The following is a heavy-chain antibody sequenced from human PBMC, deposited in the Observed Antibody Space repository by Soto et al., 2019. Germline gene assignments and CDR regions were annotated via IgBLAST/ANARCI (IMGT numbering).Heavy chain of an antibody. CDR2: LDQDGSER. V-gene: IGHV3-7*01. CDR1: GFTFSTYW. D-gene: IGHD3-16*01. CDR3: VCGGNFFVY. J-gene: IGHJ4*02. Sequence: EVQLVESGGGLVQPGGSLRLSCAASGFTFSTYWMTWVRRPPGKGLEWAANLDQDGSERYYVDSVRGRFTISRDNAKNSLYLQMNSLRAEDTAVYYCVCGGNFFVYWGQGTLVTVSP.